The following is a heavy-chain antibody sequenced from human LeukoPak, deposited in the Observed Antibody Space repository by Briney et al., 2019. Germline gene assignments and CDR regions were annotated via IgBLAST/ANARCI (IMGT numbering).Heavy chain of an antibody. CDR2: ISWDGGST. J-gene: IGHJ4*02. V-gene: IGHV3-43D*03. D-gene: IGHD2-2*01. CDR1: GFTFDDYA. Sequence: PGGSLRLSCAASGFTFDDYAMHWVRQAPGKGLEWVSLISWDGGSTYYADSVKARFSISRDNSMNTLYLQMNSLRPEDTAVYYCAKQGLVPATAGDWGQGTLVTVSS. CDR3: AKQGLVPATAGD.